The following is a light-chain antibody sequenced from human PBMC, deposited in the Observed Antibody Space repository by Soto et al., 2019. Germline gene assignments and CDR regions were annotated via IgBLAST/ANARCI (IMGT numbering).Light chain of an antibody. J-gene: IGLJ2*01. CDR1: SSDVGDYNF. V-gene: IGLV2-14*01. CDR3: QSYDSSLSGVV. CDR2: EVS. Sequence: QSALTQPASVSGSPGQSIIISCTGTSSDVGDYNFVSWYQQHPGKAPKLMIYEVSNRPSGVSNRFSGSKSGNTASLTISGLQAEDEADYYCQSYDSSLSGVVFGGGTKLTVL.